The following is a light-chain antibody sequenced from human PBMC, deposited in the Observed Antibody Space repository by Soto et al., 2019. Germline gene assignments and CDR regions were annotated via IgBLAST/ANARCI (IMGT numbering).Light chain of an antibody. J-gene: IGLJ1*01. CDR3: LSYGKV. V-gene: IGLV2-23*01. Sequence: QSALSPPASVSGSPGQSITISCTGINSGVVNYEYVSWYQQFPDKAPKLIIYEGRERPSGVSDRFSGSKSDNAASLTISALQTEDEAEYFCLSYGKVFGTGTKVTVL. CDR2: EGR. CDR1: NSGVVNYEY.